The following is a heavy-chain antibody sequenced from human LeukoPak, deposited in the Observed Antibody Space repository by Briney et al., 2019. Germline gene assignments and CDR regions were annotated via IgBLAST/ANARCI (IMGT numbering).Heavy chain of an antibody. Sequence: SETLSLTCTVSGGSISSYYWSWIRQPPGKGLEWIGYIYYSGSTNYSPSLKSRVTISVDTSKNQFSLHLTSVTAADTAVYYCARSTYDSSYYFDYWGQGTLVTVSS. D-gene: IGHD3-22*01. V-gene: IGHV4-59*01. CDR3: ARSTYDSSYYFDY. J-gene: IGHJ4*02. CDR2: IYYSGST. CDR1: GGSISSYY.